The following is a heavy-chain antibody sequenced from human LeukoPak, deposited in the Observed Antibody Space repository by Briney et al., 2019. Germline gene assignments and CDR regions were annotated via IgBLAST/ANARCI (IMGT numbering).Heavy chain of an antibody. CDR2: IYYIGST. J-gene: IGHJ3*02. D-gene: IGHD2-15*01. CDR1: GGSISRYY. Sequence: PSETLSLTCTVSGGSISRYYWSWIRQPPGKGLEWIGYIYYIGSTNYNPSLKSRVTISVDTSKNQFSLKLSSVTAADTAVYYCARDDGGGGDAFDIWGQGTMVTVSS. V-gene: IGHV4-59*01. CDR3: ARDDGGGGDAFDI.